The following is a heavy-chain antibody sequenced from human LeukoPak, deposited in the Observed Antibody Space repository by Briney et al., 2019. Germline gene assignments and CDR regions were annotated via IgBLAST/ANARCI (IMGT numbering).Heavy chain of an antibody. J-gene: IGHJ4*02. Sequence: GGSLRLSCAASGFTFSSYGMHWVRQAPGKGLEWVAVIWYDGSNKYYADSVKGRFTISRDNSKNTLYLQMNSLRAEDTAAYYCARDQRALGYSYGFDYWGQGTLVTVSS. CDR2: IWYDGSNK. V-gene: IGHV3-33*01. CDR1: GFTFSSYG. CDR3: ARDQRALGYSYGFDY. D-gene: IGHD5-18*01.